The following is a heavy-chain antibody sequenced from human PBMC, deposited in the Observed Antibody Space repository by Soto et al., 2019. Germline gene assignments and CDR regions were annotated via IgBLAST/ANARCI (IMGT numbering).Heavy chain of an antibody. V-gene: IGHV1-46*03. J-gene: IGHJ4*02. Sequence: GASVKVSCKASGYTFTSYYMHWVRQAPGQGLEWMGIINPSGGSTSYAQKFQGRVTMTRDTSTSTVYMELSSLRSEDTAVYYCARGHCSGGSCYLEHFDYWGQGTLVTASS. CDR3: ARGHCSGGSCYLEHFDY. CDR1: GYTFTSYY. CDR2: INPSGGST. D-gene: IGHD2-15*01.